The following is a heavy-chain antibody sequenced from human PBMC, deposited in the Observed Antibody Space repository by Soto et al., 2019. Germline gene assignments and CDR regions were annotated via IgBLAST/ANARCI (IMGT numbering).Heavy chain of an antibody. CDR2: IYHSGST. V-gene: IGHV4-4*02. CDR3: ARATIEYYVISVYGLGYYYYGMDV. CDR1: GGSISSSNW. Sequence: PSETLSLTCAVSGGSISSSNWWSWVRQPPGKGLEWIGEIYHSGSTNYNPSLKSRVTISVDKSKNQFSLKLSSVTAADTAVYYCARATIEYYVISVYGLGYYYYGMDVWGQGATVTVSS. D-gene: IGHD3-22*01. J-gene: IGHJ6*02.